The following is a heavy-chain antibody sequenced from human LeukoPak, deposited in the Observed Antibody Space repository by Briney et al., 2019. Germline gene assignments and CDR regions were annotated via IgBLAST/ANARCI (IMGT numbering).Heavy chain of an antibody. D-gene: IGHD6-19*01. CDR1: GFTFSSYA. CDR2: ISGSGGST. J-gene: IGHJ5*02. V-gene: IGHV3-23*01. CDR3: AKNGQWLDNWFDP. Sequence: GGSLRLSCAASGFTFSSYAMSWVRQAPGEGLEWVSGISGSGGSTYYADSVKGRFTISRDNSKNTLYLQMNSLRAEDTAVYYCAKNGQWLDNWFDPWGQGTLVTVSS.